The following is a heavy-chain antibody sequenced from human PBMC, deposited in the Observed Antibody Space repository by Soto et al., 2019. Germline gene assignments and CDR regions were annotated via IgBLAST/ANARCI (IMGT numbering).Heavy chain of an antibody. V-gene: IGHV3-30-3*01. J-gene: IGHJ4*02. Sequence: QVQLVESGGGVVQPGRSLRLSCAASGFTFSSYAMHWVRQAPGKGLEWVAVISYDGSNKYDADSVKGRFTISRDNSKNTLYLQMNSLRAEDTAVYYCARDWGQQLVSYYFDYWGQGTLVTVSS. CDR2: ISYDGSNK. D-gene: IGHD6-13*01. CDR1: GFTFSSYA. CDR3: ARDWGQQLVSYYFDY.